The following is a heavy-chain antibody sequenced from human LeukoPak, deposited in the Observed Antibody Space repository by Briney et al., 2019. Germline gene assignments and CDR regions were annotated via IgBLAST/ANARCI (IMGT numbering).Heavy chain of an antibody. CDR1: GFTFSSYG. J-gene: IGHJ4*02. CDR2: IRYDGSNK. D-gene: IGHD3-9*01. CDR3: ATLSGDILTGCYGSRKDGRFDY. Sequence: QSGGSLRLSCAASGFTFSSYGMHWVRQAPGKGLEWVAFIRYDGSNKYYADSVKGRFTISRDNSKNTLYLQMNSLRAEDTAVYYCATLSGDILTGCYGSRKDGRFDYWGQGTLVTVSS. V-gene: IGHV3-30*02.